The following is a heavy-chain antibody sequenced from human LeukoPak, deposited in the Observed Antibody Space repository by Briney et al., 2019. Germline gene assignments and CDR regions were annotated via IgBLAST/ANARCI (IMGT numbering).Heavy chain of an antibody. CDR1: SGSISTSNYY. J-gene: IGHJ4*02. CDR2: IFYSGST. Sequence: SETLSLTCTVSSGSISTSNYYWGWVRQPPGKALEWIGNIFYSGSTYYSPSLKSRVTISLDTSKNQFSLKLSSVTAADTAVYYCARGMGATIWYYFDYWGQGTLVTVSS. CDR3: ARGMGATIWYYFDY. D-gene: IGHD1-26*01. V-gene: IGHV4-39*07.